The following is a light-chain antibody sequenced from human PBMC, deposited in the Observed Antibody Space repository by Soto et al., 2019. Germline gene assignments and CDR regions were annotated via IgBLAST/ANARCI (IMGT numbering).Light chain of an antibody. V-gene: IGKV3-20*01. CDR1: QSVSSSY. CDR3: QQYDSSPRT. CDR2: RTS. J-gene: IGKJ1*01. Sequence: EIGLTQSPGTLSLYPGERATLSCRASQSVSSSYLAWYQQKPGQAPRLLIYRTSNRATGIPDRFSGSGSGTDFTLTISRLEPEDFAVYWCQQYDSSPRTFGQGTKVEIK.